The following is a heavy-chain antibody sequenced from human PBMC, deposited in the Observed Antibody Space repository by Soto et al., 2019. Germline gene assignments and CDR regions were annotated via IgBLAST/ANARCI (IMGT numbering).Heavy chain of an antibody. D-gene: IGHD3-22*01. CDR3: ARTDDSRSGGYDY. CDR1: GGSFSGYY. CDR2: INHSGST. Sequence: PSETLSLTYAVYGGSFSGYYWSWIRQPPGKGLEWIGEINHSGSTNYNPSLKSRVTISVDTSKNQFSLKLSSVTAADTAVYYCARTDDSRSGGYDYWGQGTLVTVSS. J-gene: IGHJ4*02. V-gene: IGHV4-34*01.